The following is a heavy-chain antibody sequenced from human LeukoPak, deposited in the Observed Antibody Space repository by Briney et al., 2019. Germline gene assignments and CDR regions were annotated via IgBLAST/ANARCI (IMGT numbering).Heavy chain of an antibody. CDR2: TYYRSKWYN. V-gene: IGHV6-1*01. CDR3: ARGSDSVGATTTFNI. J-gene: IGHJ3*02. D-gene: IGHD1-26*01. Sequence: SQTLSLTCAISGDSVSSNSAAWNWIRQSPSRGLEWLGRTYYRSKWYNDYAVSVKSRITINPDTSKNQFSLQLNSVTPGDTAVYYCARGSDSVGATTTFNIWGQGTMVTVSS. CDR1: GDSVSSNSAA.